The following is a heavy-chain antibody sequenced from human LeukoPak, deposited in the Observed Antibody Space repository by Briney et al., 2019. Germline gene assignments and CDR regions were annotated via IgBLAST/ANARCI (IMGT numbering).Heavy chain of an antibody. CDR3: ARLDTAMYVYFDY. CDR1: GGTFSSYA. V-gene: IGHV1-69*13. CDR2: IIPIFGTA. Sequence: ASVKVSCKASGGTFSSYAISWVRQAPGQGLEWMGGIIPIFGTANYAQKFQGRVTITADESTSTAYMELSSLRSEDTAVYYCARLDTAMYVYFDYWGQGTLVTVSS. J-gene: IGHJ4*02. D-gene: IGHD5-18*01.